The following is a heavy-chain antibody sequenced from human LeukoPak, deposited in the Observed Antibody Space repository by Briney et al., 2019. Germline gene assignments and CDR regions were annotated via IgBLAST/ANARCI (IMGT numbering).Heavy chain of an antibody. V-gene: IGHV3-30-3*01. Sequence: GRSLRLSCAASGFTFSSYAMHWVRQAPGKGLEWVAVISYDGSNKYYADSVKGRFTISRDNSKNTLYLQMNSLRAEDTAVYYCARGRGNGMAALRFDYWGQGTLVTVSS. D-gene: IGHD2-8*01. J-gene: IGHJ4*02. CDR2: ISYDGSNK. CDR3: ARGRGNGMAALRFDY. CDR1: GFTFSSYA.